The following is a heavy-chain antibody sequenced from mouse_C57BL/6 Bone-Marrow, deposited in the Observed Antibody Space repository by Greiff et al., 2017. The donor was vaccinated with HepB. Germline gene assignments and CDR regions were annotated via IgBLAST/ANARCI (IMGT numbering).Heavy chain of an antibody. CDR3: ARNRESFYYYGSRGAMDY. J-gene: IGHJ4*01. D-gene: IGHD1-1*01. Sequence: VKLQESGPGLVAPSQSLSITCTVSGFSLTSYAISWVRQPPGKGLEWLGVIWTGGGTNYNSALKSRLSISKDNSKSQVFLKMNSLQTDDTARYYCARNRESFYYYGSRGAMDYWGQGTSVTVSS. CDR2: IWTGGGT. CDR1: GFSLTSYA. V-gene: IGHV2-9-1*01.